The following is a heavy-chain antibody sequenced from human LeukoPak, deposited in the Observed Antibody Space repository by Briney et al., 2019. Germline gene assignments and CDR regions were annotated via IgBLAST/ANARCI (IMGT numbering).Heavy chain of an antibody. CDR2: IYSSGST. CDR3: ARKDGDY. Sequence: SEPLPPTCTVPAPPIRAFHWTWFRHPAGKGLEWIGLIYSSGSTLFNPSLKSRVAMSVDLTKNQLSLKLTSVTAADTAMYYCARKDGDYWGRGTLVTVSS. CDR1: APPIRAFH. V-gene: IGHV4-4*07. J-gene: IGHJ4*02.